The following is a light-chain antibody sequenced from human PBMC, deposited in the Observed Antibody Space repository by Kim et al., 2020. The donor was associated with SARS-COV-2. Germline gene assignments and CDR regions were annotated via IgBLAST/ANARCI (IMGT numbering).Light chain of an antibody. Sequence: QSITISCTGTSSAVGTYNLLSLYQNHPCQAAHLMIYDVSKRTSGDSNRFSGSKSGNAAYLPISWLQAEEEADHYSSSYAGSTTPLVFGTGPKVTVL. V-gene: IGLV2-23*02. CDR3: SSYAGSTTPLV. J-gene: IGLJ1*01. CDR2: DVS. CDR1: SSAVGTYNL.